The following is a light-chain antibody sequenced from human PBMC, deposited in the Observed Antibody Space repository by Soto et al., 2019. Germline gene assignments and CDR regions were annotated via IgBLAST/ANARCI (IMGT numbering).Light chain of an antibody. V-gene: IGLV2-8*01. J-gene: IGLJ1*01. Sequence: QSVLTQPPSASGSPGQSVTISCTGTSSDVGGYNYVSWYQQYPGKVPKLMIYEVNKRPSGVPDRFSGSKSGNTASLTFAGLQAEDEADYYCTSYAGGNNVFGTGTKLTVL. CDR1: SSDVGGYNY. CDR2: EVN. CDR3: TSYAGGNNV.